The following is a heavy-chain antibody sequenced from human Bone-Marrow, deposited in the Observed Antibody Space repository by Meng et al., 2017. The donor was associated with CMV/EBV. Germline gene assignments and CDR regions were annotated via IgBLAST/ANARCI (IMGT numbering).Heavy chain of an antibody. CDR1: GFNFATYG. CDR2: ISSSSSYI. V-gene: IGHV3-21*01. CDR3: AKGDYDFWSALSH. J-gene: IGHJ4*01. D-gene: IGHD3-3*01. Sequence: GGSLRLSCVGSGFNFATYGLNWVRQAPGKGLEWVSSISSSSSYIYYADSVKGRFTISRDNARNSLYLQMNSLRAEDTAVYFCAKGDYDFWSALSHWGQGTLVTVSS.